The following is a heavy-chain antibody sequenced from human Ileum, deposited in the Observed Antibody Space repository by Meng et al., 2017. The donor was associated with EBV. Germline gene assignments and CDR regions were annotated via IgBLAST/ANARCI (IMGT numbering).Heavy chain of an antibody. V-gene: IGHV1-69*01. J-gene: IGHJ4*02. D-gene: IGHD4-23*01. CDR2: VTPVFTST. CDR1: GRNFKTFV. CDR3: ATDVGTVADH. Sequence: QVQLGAAGGDGKEPWSSVKISRRAFGRNFKTFVFHWGRLAPGQGLEWMGGVTPVFTSTLYAKHFKDRVTITADESTNTAFMELKNLQSDDTAIYYCATDVGTVADHWGPGTLVTVSS.